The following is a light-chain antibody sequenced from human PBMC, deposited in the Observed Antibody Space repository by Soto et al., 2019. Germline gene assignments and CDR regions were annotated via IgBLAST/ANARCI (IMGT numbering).Light chain of an antibody. Sequence: EIVMTQSPATLSVSPGERATLSCRASQRVSSNLAWYQQKPGQAPRLLIYGASTRATAIPARFSGSGSGTEFTLTISSLQSEDFAVYYGQQYNNWPWTFGQGTKVEIK. V-gene: IGKV3-15*01. CDR1: QRVSSN. CDR2: GAS. J-gene: IGKJ1*01. CDR3: QQYNNWPWT.